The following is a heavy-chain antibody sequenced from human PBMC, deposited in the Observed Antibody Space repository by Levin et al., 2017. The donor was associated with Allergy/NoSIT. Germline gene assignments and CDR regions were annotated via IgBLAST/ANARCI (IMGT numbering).Heavy chain of an antibody. CDR1: GFSFGDAW. CDR3: TGRVPNDYGDYFSF. Sequence: ETLSLTCVASGFSFGDAWMSWVRQAPGKGLEWVGLLQSKTYVGTTDYAAPVKGRFTISRDDSKNTLYLQMNSLRADDTAVYYCTGRVPNDYGDYFSFWGQGTLVTVSS. J-gene: IGHJ4*02. V-gene: IGHV3-15*01. D-gene: IGHD4-17*01. CDR2: LQSKTYVGTT.